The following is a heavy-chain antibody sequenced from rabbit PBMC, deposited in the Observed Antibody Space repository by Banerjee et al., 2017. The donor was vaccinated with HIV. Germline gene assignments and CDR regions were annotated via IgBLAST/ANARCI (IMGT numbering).Heavy chain of an antibody. J-gene: IGHJ4*01. CDR2: IWTNSGNT. V-gene: IGHV1S7*01. Sequence: QLKESGGGLVQPGESLKLSCNASGFDFSRYYMSWVRQAPGKGLEWIGCIWTNSGNTYYASWVNGRFTISSHNAQNTLYLQLNNLTVADKATYFCARSPNDGCGHCSFNLWGPGTLVTVS. CDR1: GFDFSRYY. CDR3: ARSPNDGCGHCSFNL. D-gene: IGHD1-1*01.